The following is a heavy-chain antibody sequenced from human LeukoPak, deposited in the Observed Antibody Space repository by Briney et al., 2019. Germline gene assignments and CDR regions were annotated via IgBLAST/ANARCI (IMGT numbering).Heavy chain of an antibody. CDR3: ARTVDYYDSSGLWRFDY. CDR1: GGSLSSYY. Sequence: PSETLSLTCTVSGGSLSSYYWSWIRQPPGKGLEWVGYIYYSGSTNYNPSLKSRVTISVDTSENQFSLKLSSVTAADTAVYYCARTVDYYDSSGLWRFDYWGQGTLVTVSS. J-gene: IGHJ4*02. CDR2: IYYSGST. V-gene: IGHV4-59*01. D-gene: IGHD3-22*01.